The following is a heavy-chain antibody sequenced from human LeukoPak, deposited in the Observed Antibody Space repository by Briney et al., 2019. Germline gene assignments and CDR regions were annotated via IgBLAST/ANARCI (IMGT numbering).Heavy chain of an antibody. J-gene: IGHJ4*02. CDR2: ITGSGGNT. CDR1: GFTFSNYA. D-gene: IGHD3-9*01. CDR3: AKWGDYDVLTGYYVSDY. V-gene: IGHV3-23*01. Sequence: GGSLRLSCAASGFTFSNYAMSWVRQAPGKGLEWASAITGSGGNTYYADSVKGRFTISRDNSKNTPYLQMNSLRAEDTAVYYCAKWGDYDVLTGYYVSDYWGQGTLVTVSS.